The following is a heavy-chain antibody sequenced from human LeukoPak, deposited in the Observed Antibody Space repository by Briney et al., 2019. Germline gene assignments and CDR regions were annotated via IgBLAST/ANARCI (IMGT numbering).Heavy chain of an antibody. D-gene: IGHD3-10*01. Sequence: PSETLSLTCNVSGGSISSSSYYWGWIRQPPGKGLEWIGSMDYSGSTYYNPSLKSRVTISVDTSKNQFSLKLSSVTAADTAVHYCARHSWAGIMSWFGPWGQGTLVTVSS. CDR1: GGSISSSSYY. V-gene: IGHV4-39*01. CDR3: ARHSWAGIMSWFGP. J-gene: IGHJ5*02. CDR2: MDYSGST.